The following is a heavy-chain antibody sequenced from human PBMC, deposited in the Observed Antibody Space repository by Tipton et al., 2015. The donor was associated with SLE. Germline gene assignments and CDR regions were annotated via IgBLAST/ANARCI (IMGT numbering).Heavy chain of an antibody. CDR3: ARDAWGPQIWYFDL. CDR1: GFSFTFHA. CDR2: IQYDGNKK. V-gene: IGHV3-30*19. D-gene: IGHD7-27*01. J-gene: IGHJ2*01. Sequence: RSLRLSCAASGFSFTFHAMHWVRQAPGKGLEWVAFIQYDGNKKSYADSVKGRFTVSRDNSKKTLYLEMNSLRTDDTAVYYCARDAWGPQIWYFDLWGRGTLVTVSS.